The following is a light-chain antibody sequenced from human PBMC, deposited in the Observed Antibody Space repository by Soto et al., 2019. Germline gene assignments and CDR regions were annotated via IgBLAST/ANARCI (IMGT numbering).Light chain of an antibody. CDR3: QQRHTWPPLT. CDR2: DAS. Sequence: EVVLTQSPATLSLSPGERATLSCRASQSVYSYLAWYQQKPGQPPRLLIYDASNRATGIPARFSGSGSGTDFTLTISSLEPEDFAVYYCQQRHTWPPLTFGQGTRLEMK. CDR1: QSVYSY. J-gene: IGKJ5*01. V-gene: IGKV3-11*01.